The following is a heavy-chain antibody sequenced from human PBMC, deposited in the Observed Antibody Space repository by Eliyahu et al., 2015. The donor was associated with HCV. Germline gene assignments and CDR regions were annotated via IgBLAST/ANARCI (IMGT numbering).Heavy chain of an antibody. CDR3: ARWGTYSGSYYVTALDV. Sequence: QVQLVQSGAEVKKPGSSVKVSCKASGGTFSSYAISWVRQAPGQGLEWMGGIIPIFGSANYAQKFQGRVTITADESTSTAYMELSSLRSEDTAVYYCARWGTYSGSYYVTALDVWGKGTTVTVSS. J-gene: IGHJ6*04. V-gene: IGHV1-69*01. CDR1: GGTFSSYA. D-gene: IGHD1-26*01. CDR2: IIPIFGSA.